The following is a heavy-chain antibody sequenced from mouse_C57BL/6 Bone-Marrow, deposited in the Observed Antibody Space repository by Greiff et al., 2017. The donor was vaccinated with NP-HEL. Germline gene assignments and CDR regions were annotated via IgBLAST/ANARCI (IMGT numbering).Heavy chain of an antibody. V-gene: IGHV1-55*01. Sequence: QVQLQQPGAELVKPGASVKMSCKASGYTFTSYWITWVKQRPGQGLEWIGDIYPGSGSTNYNEKFKSKATLTVDTSSSTAYMQLSSLTSEASAVYYCARGGYYGSSYYFDYWGQGTTLTVSS. D-gene: IGHD1-1*01. CDR3: ARGGYYGSSYYFDY. CDR1: GYTFTSYW. J-gene: IGHJ2*01. CDR2: IYPGSGST.